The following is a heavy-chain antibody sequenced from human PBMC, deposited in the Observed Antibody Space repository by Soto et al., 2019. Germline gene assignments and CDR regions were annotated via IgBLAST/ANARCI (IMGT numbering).Heavy chain of an antibody. Sequence: QVQLVQSGAEVKKPGSSVKVSCKASGGTFSTHAISWVRQAPGQGLEWLGGIIPTLVTPNYAQKFQGRVTVTADEYTSTAYMELSRLTSEDTAVYYCARAAFRSGYYGYYYGMDVWGQGTAVNV. V-gene: IGHV1-69*01. D-gene: IGHD3-3*01. CDR2: IIPTLVTP. CDR1: GGTFSTHA. CDR3: ARAAFRSGYYGYYYGMDV. J-gene: IGHJ6*02.